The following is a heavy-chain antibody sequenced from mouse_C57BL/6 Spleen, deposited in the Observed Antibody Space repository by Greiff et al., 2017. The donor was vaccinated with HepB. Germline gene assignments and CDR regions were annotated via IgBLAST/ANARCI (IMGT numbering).Heavy chain of an antibody. CDR1: GYAFTNYL. CDR3: ARWLLRDYYAMDY. Sequence: VQLQQSGAELVRPGTSVKVSCKASGYAFTNYLIEWVKQRPGQGLEWIGVINPGSGGTNYNEKFKGKATLTADKSSSTAYMQLSSLTSEDSAVYFCARWLLRDYYAMDYWGQGTSVTVSS. D-gene: IGHD2-3*01. CDR2: INPGSGGT. J-gene: IGHJ4*01. V-gene: IGHV1-54*01.